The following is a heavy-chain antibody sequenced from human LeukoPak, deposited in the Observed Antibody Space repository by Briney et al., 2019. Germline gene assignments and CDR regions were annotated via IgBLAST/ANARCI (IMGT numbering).Heavy chain of an antibody. CDR2: IYHSGST. Sequence: PSETLSLTCTVSGVSISSSFYYWGWIRQPPGKGLEWIGSIYHSGSTYYNPSLKSRVTISVDTSRNQFSLKLSSVTAADTAVYYCATIWAVPAASGHDYWGQGTLVTVSS. D-gene: IGHD2-2*01. CDR3: ATIWAVPAASGHDY. J-gene: IGHJ4*02. CDR1: GVSISSSFYY. V-gene: IGHV4-39*01.